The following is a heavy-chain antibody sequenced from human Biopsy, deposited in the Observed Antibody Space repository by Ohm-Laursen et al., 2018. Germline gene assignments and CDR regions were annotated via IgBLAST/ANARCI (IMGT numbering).Heavy chain of an antibody. D-gene: IGHD3-22*01. CDR2: IDYRGST. CDR1: GGSFSTYY. J-gene: IGHJ3*02. Sequence: SETLSLTCSVSGGSFSTYYWTWIRQPPGKGLEWIACIDYRGSTNYNPSLKSRVSISIDTSKNLLSLRLNSVTAADTAVYYCARVSRSIYDSTFDSFSIWGPGTMVTVSS. CDR3: ARVSRSIYDSTFDSFSI. V-gene: IGHV4-59*01.